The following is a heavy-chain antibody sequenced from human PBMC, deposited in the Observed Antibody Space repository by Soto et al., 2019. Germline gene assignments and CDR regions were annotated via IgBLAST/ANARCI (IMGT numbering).Heavy chain of an antibody. V-gene: IGHV5-51*01. D-gene: IGHD6-6*01. CDR3: ARHSAEYSRLEGGMDV. CDR2: IYPGDSDT. CDR1: GYSFTSYW. J-gene: IGHJ6*02. Sequence: ESLKISCKVSGYSFTSYWIGWLRQMPGKVLEWMGIIYPGDSDTRYSPSFQGQVTISADKSISTAYLQWSSLKASDTAMYYCARHSAEYSRLEGGMDVWGQGTTVTVSS.